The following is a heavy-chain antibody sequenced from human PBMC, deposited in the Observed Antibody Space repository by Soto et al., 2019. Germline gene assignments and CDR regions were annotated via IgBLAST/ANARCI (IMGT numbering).Heavy chain of an antibody. V-gene: IGHV3-23*01. J-gene: IGHJ5*02. D-gene: IGHD7-27*01. CDR3: ARGWGSHDP. CDR2: ISPSGGDT. Sequence: HPGGSLRLSCVAYTFTLSSYGMTWVRQAPGKGLEWVSSISPSGGDTYYADSVKGRVTISRDNSINTLYLQMDSLRVEDTALYYCARGWGSHDPWGQGTLVNVSS. CDR1: TFTLSSYG.